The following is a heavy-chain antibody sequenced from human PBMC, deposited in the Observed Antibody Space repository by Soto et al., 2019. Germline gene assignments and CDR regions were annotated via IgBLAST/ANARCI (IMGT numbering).Heavy chain of an antibody. CDR2: ISGSGGST. CDR3: ASSSSSLGYYYYMDV. CDR1: GFTFRSYA. Sequence: EVQLLESGGGLVQPGGSLRLSCAASGFTFRSYAMSWVRQAPGKGLEWVSAISGSGGSTYYADSVKGRFTISRDNSKNTLYLQMNSLRAEDTAVYYCASSSSSLGYYYYMDVWGKGTTVTVSS. V-gene: IGHV3-23*01. D-gene: IGHD6-6*01. J-gene: IGHJ6*03.